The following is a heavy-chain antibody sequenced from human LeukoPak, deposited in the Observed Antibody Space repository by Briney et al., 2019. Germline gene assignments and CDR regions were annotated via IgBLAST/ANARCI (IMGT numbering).Heavy chain of an antibody. D-gene: IGHD2-2*01. CDR1: GYTFTSYG. V-gene: IGHV1-18*01. Sequence: ASVKVSCKASGYTFTSYGISWVRQAPGQGLEWMGWISAYNGNTNYAQKLQGRVTMTTDTSTSTAYMELRSLRSDDTAVYYCARDLSGIVVLPAAVAWFDPWGQGTLVTVSS. J-gene: IGHJ5*02. CDR3: ARDLSGIVVLPAAVAWFDP. CDR2: ISAYNGNT.